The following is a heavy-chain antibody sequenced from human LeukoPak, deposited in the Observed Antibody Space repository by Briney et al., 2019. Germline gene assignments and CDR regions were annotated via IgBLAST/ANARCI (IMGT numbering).Heavy chain of an antibody. CDR1: GGSISSGGYY. D-gene: IGHD3-3*01. Sequence: SETLSRTCTVSGGSISSGGYYWSWIRQPPGKGLEWIGYIYHSGSTYYNPSLKGRVTISVDRSKNQFSLKLSSVTAANTAVYYCARVADYDFWIDYWGQGTLVTVSS. CDR2: IYHSGST. J-gene: IGHJ4*02. V-gene: IGHV4-30-2*01. CDR3: ARVADYDFWIDY.